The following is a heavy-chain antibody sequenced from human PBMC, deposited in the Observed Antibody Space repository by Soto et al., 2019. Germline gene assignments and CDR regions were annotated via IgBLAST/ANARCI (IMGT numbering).Heavy chain of an antibody. CDR3: AKDRDPKSNNWPAY. J-gene: IGHJ4*02. CDR2: ISYDGSNE. Sequence: QVQLVESGGGVVQPGRSLRLSCAASGFTFSDYGMHWVRQAPDKELEWVAVISYDGSNEYYGESVKGRFTIFRDNSKNTLYLQMSSLRAEDTAVYYCAKDRDPKSNNWPAYWGQGTLVTVSS. CDR1: GFTFSDYG. V-gene: IGHV3-30*18. D-gene: IGHD1-1*01.